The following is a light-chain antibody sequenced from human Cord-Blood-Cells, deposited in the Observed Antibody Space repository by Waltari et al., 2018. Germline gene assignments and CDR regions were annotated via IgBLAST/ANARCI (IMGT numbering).Light chain of an antibody. V-gene: IGLV1-40*01. J-gene: IGLJ2*01. CDR1: SSNIGAGYD. CDR2: GNS. Sequence: QSVLTQPPSVSGAPGQRVTISCTGSSSNIGAGYDVHWYQQLPGTAPKLLIYGNSNRPAGVPDGFSGARAGPSAALAITGLQAEDEADYYCQSDDSSLSGVVFGGGTKLTVL. CDR3: QSDDSSLSGVV.